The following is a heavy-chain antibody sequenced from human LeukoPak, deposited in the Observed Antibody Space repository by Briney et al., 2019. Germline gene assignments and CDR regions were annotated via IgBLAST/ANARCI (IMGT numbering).Heavy chain of an antibody. CDR3: AREIGRSQGWFDP. D-gene: IGHD3/OR15-3a*01. CDR2: IIPIFGTA. Sequence: SVKVSCKASGGTFSSYAISWVRQAPGQGLEWMGGIIPIFGTANYAQKFQGRVTITTDESTSTAYMELSSLRSEDTAVYYCAREIGRSQGWFDPWGQGTLVTVSS. J-gene: IGHJ5*02. CDR1: GGTFSSYA. V-gene: IGHV1-69*05.